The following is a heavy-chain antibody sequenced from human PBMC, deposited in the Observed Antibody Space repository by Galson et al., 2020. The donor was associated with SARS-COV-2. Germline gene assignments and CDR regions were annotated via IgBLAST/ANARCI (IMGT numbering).Heavy chain of an antibody. D-gene: IGHD2-2*01. CDR3: ARIHGSATTCYGGWFDP. J-gene: IGHJ5*02. Sequence: SGPTLVKPTETLTLTCTFSGFSLTTSGVCVTWIRQPPGKALEWLALIDWEDDKYYNTSLKSRLTISKDTSINQVVLTMTNVDPVDTATYYCARIHGSATTCYGGWFDPWGQGTLVTVSS. CDR2: IDWEDDK. V-gene: IGHV2-70*01. CDR1: GFSLTTSGVC.